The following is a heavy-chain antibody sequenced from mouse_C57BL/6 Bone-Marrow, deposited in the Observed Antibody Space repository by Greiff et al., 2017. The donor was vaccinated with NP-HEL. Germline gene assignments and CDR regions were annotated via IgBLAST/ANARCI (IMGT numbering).Heavy chain of an antibody. CDR2: IYPRSGNT. V-gene: IGHV1-81*01. CDR3: ARTGMITTHFDV. CDR1: GYTFTSYG. J-gene: IGHJ1*03. D-gene: IGHD2-4*01. Sequence: VQRVESGAELARPGASVKLSCKASGYTFTSYGISWVKQRPGQGLEWIGEIYPRSGNTYYNEKFKGKATLTADKSSSTAYMELRSLTSEDSAVYFCARTGMITTHFDVWGTGTTVTVSS.